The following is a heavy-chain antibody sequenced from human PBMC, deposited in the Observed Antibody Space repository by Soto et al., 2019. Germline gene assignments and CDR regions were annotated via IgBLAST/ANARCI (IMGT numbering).Heavy chain of an antibody. CDR2: IWHDGSNE. CDR3: ARDDVSMVTTFLDY. D-gene: IGHD2-21*02. CDR1: GFPFNNYA. J-gene: IGHJ4*02. Sequence: GVPLRLSCAASGFPFNNYAMHWVRQAPGKGLEWVAVIWHDGSNEHYADSLKGRFRIARDNSKNTLYLQMNSLRGEDTALYYCARDDVSMVTTFLDYWGLGTLVTVSS. V-gene: IGHV3-33*01.